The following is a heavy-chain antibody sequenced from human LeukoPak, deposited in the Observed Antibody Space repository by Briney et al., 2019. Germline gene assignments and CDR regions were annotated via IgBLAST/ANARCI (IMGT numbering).Heavy chain of an antibody. CDR1: GGSISSYY. Sequence: SETLSLTCTVSGGSISSYYWSWIRQPPGKGLEWIGYIYYSGSTSTTYNPSLKSRVTISVDTSKHQFSLKLNSVTAADTAVYYCARAYIIGTALAYYYMDVWGKGTTVTVSS. CDR2: IYYSGSTST. J-gene: IGHJ6*03. V-gene: IGHV4-59*01. D-gene: IGHD1-20*01. CDR3: ARAYIIGTALAYYYMDV.